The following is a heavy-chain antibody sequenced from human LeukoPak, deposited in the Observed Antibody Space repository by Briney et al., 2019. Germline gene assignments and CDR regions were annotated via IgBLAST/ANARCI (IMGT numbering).Heavy chain of an antibody. CDR3: TTAVVRGLHAFDI. Sequence: GGSLRLSCAASGFTFSNVWMNWVRQAPGKGLEWVGRIKSKTDGGTTNYAAPVKGRFTISRDDSKNTLYLQMNSLKTEDTAVYYCTTAVVRGLHAFDIWGRGTMVTVSS. J-gene: IGHJ3*02. CDR2: IKSKTDGGTT. CDR1: GFTFSNVW. V-gene: IGHV3-15*01. D-gene: IGHD3-10*01.